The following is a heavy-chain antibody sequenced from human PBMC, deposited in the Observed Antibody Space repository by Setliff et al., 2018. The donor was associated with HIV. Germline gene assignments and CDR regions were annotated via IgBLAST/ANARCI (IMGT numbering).Heavy chain of an antibody. CDR2: IFPNDEK. V-gene: IGHV2-26*01. CDR1: GFSLDNTRMG. D-gene: IGHD3-16*02. Sequence: SGPTLVNPTDTLTLTCSVSGFSLDNTRMGVTWIRRPPGKALEWLAHIFPNDEKSYNTSLKTRLTISRDTSRSQVVLTMTNMDPVDTATYYCARILWGSFRHSLGWFDPWGQGTLVTVSS. J-gene: IGHJ5*02. CDR3: ARILWGSFRHSLGWFDP.